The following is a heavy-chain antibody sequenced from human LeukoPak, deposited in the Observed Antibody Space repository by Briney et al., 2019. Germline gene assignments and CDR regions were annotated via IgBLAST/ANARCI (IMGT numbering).Heavy chain of an antibody. D-gene: IGHD4-23*01. J-gene: IGHJ6*02. Sequence: GGSLRLSCAASGFTFSSYAMSWVRQAPGKGLEWVSAISGSGGSTYYADSVKGRFTISRDNSKNTLYLQMNSLRAEDTAVYYCAKRRHPTVAPAEDYYYYGMDVWGQGTTVTVSS. CDR3: AKRRHPTVAPAEDYYYYGMDV. V-gene: IGHV3-23*01. CDR1: GFTFSSYA. CDR2: ISGSGGST.